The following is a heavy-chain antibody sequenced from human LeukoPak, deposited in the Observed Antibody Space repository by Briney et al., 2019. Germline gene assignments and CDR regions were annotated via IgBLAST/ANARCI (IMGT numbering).Heavy chain of an antibody. D-gene: IGHD6-13*01. CDR3: ARDRIARWPVVPFDI. V-gene: IGHV3-48*01. CDR2: ISSSSSTI. J-gene: IGHJ3*02. CDR1: GFTFSSYS. Sequence: PGGSLRLSCAASGFTFSSYSMNWVRQAPGKGLEWVSYISSSSSTIYYADSVKGRFTISRDNAKNSLYLQMNSLRAEDTAVYYCARDRIARWPVVPFDIWGQGTMVTVSS.